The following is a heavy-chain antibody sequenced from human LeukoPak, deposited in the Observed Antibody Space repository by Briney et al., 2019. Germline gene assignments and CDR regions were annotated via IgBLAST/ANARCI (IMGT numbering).Heavy chain of an antibody. CDR1: GYGFTSYW. D-gene: IGHD3-10*01. V-gene: IGHV5-51*01. Sequence: GESLKISCKGSGYGFTSYWIVWVRQMPGKGREWMGILYPGDSDTRYSPSFQGQVTISADQSISTAYQQSSSLKASDTAMYDCARGAYGSGSSYNYYGMDVWGQGTTVTVSS. J-gene: IGHJ6*02. CDR2: LYPGDSDT. CDR3: ARGAYGSGSSYNYYGMDV.